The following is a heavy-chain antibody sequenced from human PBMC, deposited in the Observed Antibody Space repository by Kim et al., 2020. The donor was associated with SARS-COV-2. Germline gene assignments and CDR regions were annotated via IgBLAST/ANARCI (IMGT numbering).Heavy chain of an antibody. CDR3: ARVGGDIWFGEL. CDR2: IYYSGST. J-gene: IGHJ4*02. CDR1: GGSISSGGYY. Sequence: SETLSLTCTVSGGSISSGGYYWSWIRQHPGKGLEWIGYIYYSGSTYYNPSLKSRVTISVDTSKNQFSLKLSSVTAADTAVYYCARVGGDIWFGELWGQGTLVTVSS. D-gene: IGHD3-10*01. V-gene: IGHV4-31*03.